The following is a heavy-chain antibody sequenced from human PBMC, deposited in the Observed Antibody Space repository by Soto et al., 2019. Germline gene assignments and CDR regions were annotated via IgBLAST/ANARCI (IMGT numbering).Heavy chain of an antibody. D-gene: IGHD7-27*01. V-gene: IGHV4-59*11. CDR2: IYYNGNT. Sequence: QVQLQETGPGLVKPSETLSLTCSVSGGSISNHYCRWIRQPPGKGLEWIGYIYYNGNTNYNPSLKSRVSMSVDTSSNQISLKLTTVTAADTAVYYCTRANWYSEYWGQGTLVTVSS. CDR3: TRANWYSEY. CDR1: GGSISNHY. J-gene: IGHJ4*02.